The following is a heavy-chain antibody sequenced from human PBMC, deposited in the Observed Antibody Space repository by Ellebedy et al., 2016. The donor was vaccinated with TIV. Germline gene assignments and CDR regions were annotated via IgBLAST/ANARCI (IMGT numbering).Heavy chain of an antibody. CDR3: ARDSGGSSGYYRSYGMDV. D-gene: IGHD3-22*01. J-gene: IGHJ6*02. V-gene: IGHV4-4*07. CDR2: IYTSEST. CDR1: GGSISSYY. Sequence: SETLSLTCTVSGGSISSYYWSWIRQPAGKGLEWIGRIYTSESTNYNPSLKSRVTMSVDTSKNQFSLKLSSVTAADTAVYYCARDSGGSSGYYRSYGMDVWGQGTTVTVSS.